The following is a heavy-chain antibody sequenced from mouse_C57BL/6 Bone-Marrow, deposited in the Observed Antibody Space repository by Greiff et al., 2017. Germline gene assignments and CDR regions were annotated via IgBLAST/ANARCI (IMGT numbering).Heavy chain of an antibody. CDR2: IDPSDSET. CDR3: ALGIYYGKAVYFDY. Sequence: QVQLQQPGAELVRPGSSVKLSCKASGYTFTSYWMHWVKQRPIQGLEWIGNIDPSDSETHYNQKFKDKATLTVDKSSSTAYMQLSSLTSEDSAVYYCALGIYYGKAVYFDYWGQGTTLTVSS. J-gene: IGHJ2*01. D-gene: IGHD2-1*01. V-gene: IGHV1-52*01. CDR1: GYTFTSYW.